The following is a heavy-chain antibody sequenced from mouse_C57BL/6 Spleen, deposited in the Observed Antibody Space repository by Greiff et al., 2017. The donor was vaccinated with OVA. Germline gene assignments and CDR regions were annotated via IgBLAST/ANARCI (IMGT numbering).Heavy chain of an antibody. V-gene: IGHV3-6*01. D-gene: IGHD4-1*02. CDR2: ISYDGSN. CDR3: ARAPQLAWFAY. CDR1: GYSITSGYY. Sequence: EVKLQESGPGLVKPSQSLSLTCSVTGYSITSGYYWNWIRQFPGNKLEWMGYISYDGSNNYNPSLKNRISITRDTSKNQFFLKLNSVTTEDTATYYCARAPQLAWFAYWGQGTLVTVSA. J-gene: IGHJ3*01.